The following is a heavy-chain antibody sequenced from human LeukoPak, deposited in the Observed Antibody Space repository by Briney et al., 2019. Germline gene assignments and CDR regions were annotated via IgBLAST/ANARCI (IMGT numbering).Heavy chain of an antibody. J-gene: IGHJ3*02. CDR3: ARNIPNSARVLDI. D-gene: IGHD4-11*01. CDR2: ISGSGGTT. CDR1: GFTFSSYG. Sequence: PGRSPRLSCAVSGFTFSSYGMHWVRQAPGKGLEWVSAISGSGGTTYYPDSVKGRFTISRDNSKNTLYLQMNSLRAEDTAVYYCARNIPNSARVLDIWGQGTMVTVSS. V-gene: IGHV3-23*01.